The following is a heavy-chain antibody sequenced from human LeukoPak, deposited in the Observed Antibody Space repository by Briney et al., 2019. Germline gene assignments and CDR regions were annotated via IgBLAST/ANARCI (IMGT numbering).Heavy chain of an antibody. Sequence: ASVKVSCKASGYTFTGYYMHWVRQAPGQGLEWMGWINPNSGGTNYAQTFQSRVTMIRDATISTHYMELSRLGSAATAVDYCSRSKWEQLPHDYWGQGTLVTVSS. D-gene: IGHD1-26*01. CDR2: INPNSGGT. CDR1: GYTFTGYY. CDR3: SRSKWEQLPHDY. V-gene: IGHV1-2*02. J-gene: IGHJ4*02.